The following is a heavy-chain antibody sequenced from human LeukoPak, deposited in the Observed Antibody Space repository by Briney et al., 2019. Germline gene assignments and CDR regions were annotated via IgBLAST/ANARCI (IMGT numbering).Heavy chain of an antibody. CDR1: GGSISSGSYY. CDR2: IYTSGSS. V-gene: IGHV4-61*02. CDR3: ARAIRYDSNGYYFSPEEYFQH. D-gene: IGHD3-22*01. Sequence: SETLSLTRTVSGGSISSGSYYWSWIRQPAGKGLEWIGRIYTSGSSNYNPSLKSRVTISVDTSKNQFSLKLSSVTAADTAVYYCARAIRYDSNGYYFSPEEYFQHWGQGTLVTVSS. J-gene: IGHJ1*01.